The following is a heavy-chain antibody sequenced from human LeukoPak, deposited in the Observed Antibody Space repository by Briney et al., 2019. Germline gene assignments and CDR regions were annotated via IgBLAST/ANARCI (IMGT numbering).Heavy chain of an antibody. CDR3: AKDQRICGGDCYSWASYDY. J-gene: IGHJ4*02. D-gene: IGHD2-21*02. CDR1: GFTFSSYA. V-gene: IGHV3-23*01. Sequence: GGSLRLSCAASGFTFSSYAMSWVRQAPGKGLEWVSAISGSGGSTYYADSVKGRFTISRDNSKNTLYLQMNSLRAEDTAVYYCAKDQRICGGDCYSWASYDYWGQGTLVTVYS. CDR2: ISGSGGST.